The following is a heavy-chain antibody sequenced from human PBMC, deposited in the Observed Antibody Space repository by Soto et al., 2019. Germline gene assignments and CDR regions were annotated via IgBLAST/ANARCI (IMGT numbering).Heavy chain of an antibody. CDR1: GFSINTGGVG. D-gene: IGHD2-8*01. CDR3: AKRRALSNNVFFDR. V-gene: IGHV2-5*01. J-gene: IGHJ4*02. CDR2: LYWNDDE. Sequence: QITLKESGPTLVKPTETLTLTCTLSGFSINTGGVGVGWIRQPPGKAPEWLALLYWNDDEWYSPSLRYRHSITKDTCKKQVVLTMTHMNPADTGTYYCAKRRALSNNVFFDRWGQGALVTVSS.